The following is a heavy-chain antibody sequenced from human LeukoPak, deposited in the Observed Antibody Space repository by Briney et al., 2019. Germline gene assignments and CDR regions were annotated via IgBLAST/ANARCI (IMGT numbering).Heavy chain of an antibody. J-gene: IGHJ5*02. CDR3: ARAHPTYGSPP. D-gene: IGHD3-10*01. CDR2: ISSSGSTI. CDR1: GFTFSSYE. Sequence: GGSLRLSCAASGFTFSSYEMNWVRQAPGKGLEWVSYISSSGSTIYYADSVKGRFTISRDNAKNSLYLQMNSLRAEDTAVYYCARAHPTYGSPPWGQGTLVTVSS. V-gene: IGHV3-48*03.